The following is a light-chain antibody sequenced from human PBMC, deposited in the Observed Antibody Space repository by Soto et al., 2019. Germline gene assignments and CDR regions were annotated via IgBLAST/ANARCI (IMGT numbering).Light chain of an antibody. CDR2: DVS. CDR1: SSDVGGYSY. J-gene: IGLJ1*01. CDR3: ASYTTSSTYV. Sequence: QSALTQPASVSGSPGQSIAISCTGTSSDVGGYSYVSWYQQQPGKAPKLVISDVSNRPSGVSDRFSGSKFGNTASLTFSGLQTEDEADYYCASYTTSSTYVFGTGTKVTVL. V-gene: IGLV2-14*01.